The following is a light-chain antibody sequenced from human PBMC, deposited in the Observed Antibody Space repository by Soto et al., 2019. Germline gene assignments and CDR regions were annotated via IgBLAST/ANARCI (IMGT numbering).Light chain of an antibody. Sequence: DTQLTQSPSFLSASVGDRVTIACRASQDVSRSVGWYQQKPGTAPKLLISAASTLNSGVPSRFSGSGSGTDFTLTISSLQPEDFATYYCQQLWTYPLTFGGGTMVDI. CDR2: AAS. V-gene: IGKV1-9*01. CDR3: QQLWTYPLT. J-gene: IGKJ4*01. CDR1: QDVSRS.